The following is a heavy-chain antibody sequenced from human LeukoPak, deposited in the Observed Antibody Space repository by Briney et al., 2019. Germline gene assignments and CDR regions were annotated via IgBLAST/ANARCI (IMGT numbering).Heavy chain of an antibody. D-gene: IGHD2-2*01. CDR2: INHSGST. CDR3: ARGYCSSTSCSDAFDI. V-gene: IGHV4-34*01. CDR1: GVSFSGYY. J-gene: IGHJ3*02. Sequence: KPSETLSLTCAVYGVSFSGYYWSWIRQPPGKGLEWIGEINHSGSTNYNPSLKSRVTISVDTSKNQFSLKLSSVTAADTAVYYCARGYCSSTSCSDAFDIWGQGTMVTVSS.